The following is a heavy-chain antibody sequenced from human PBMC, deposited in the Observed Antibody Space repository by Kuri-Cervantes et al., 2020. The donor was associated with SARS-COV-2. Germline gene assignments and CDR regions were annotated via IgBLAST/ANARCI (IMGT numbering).Heavy chain of an antibody. CDR1: GGTFSSYA. Sequence: SVKVSCKASGGTFSSYAISWVRQAPRQGLEWMGGISPIFGTANYAQKFQGRVTITADESTSTAYMELSSLRSEDTAVYYCSKDRRWVVAEKYYFDYWGQGTLVTVSS. CDR2: ISPIFGTA. CDR3: SKDRRWVVAEKYYFDY. J-gene: IGHJ4*02. D-gene: IGHD2-15*01. V-gene: IGHV1-69*13.